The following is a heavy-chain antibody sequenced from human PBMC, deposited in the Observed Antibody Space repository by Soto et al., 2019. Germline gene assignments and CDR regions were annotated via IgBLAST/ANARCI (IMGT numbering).Heavy chain of an antibody. Sequence: GGSLRLSCAASGFTFSSYGMHWVRQAPGKGLEWVAVISYDGSNKYYADSVKGRFTISRDNSKNTLYLQMNSLRAEDTAVYYCAKDWRELQHGGAFDIWGQGTMVTVSS. D-gene: IGHD1-26*01. CDR3: AKDWRELQHGGAFDI. CDR1: GFTFSSYG. CDR2: ISYDGSNK. J-gene: IGHJ3*02. V-gene: IGHV3-30*18.